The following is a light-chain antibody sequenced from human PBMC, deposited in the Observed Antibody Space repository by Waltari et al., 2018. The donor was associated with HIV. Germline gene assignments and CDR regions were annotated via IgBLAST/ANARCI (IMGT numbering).Light chain of an antibody. Sequence: EILVTQSPETVYVSSGDSVTLSCRASQNINHNVAWFRQRPRQAPRVLMYTATQRATGVSARFTGSGSGTEFTLTINSVQSEDFGLYFCQQYHNWPLSFGGGTRMEIK. J-gene: IGKJ4*01. CDR3: QQYHNWPLS. V-gene: IGKV3D-15*01. CDR2: TAT. CDR1: QNINHN.